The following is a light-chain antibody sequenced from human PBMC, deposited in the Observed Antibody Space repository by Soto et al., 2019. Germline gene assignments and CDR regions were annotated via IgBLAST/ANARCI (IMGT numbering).Light chain of an antibody. Sequence: QSVLTQPPSASGSPGQSVTISCTGTSSDAGGYNYVSWYQQHPGKAPTLMIYEVSKRPSGVPDRFSGSKSGNTASLPVSGLQAEDEADYYCCSYAGRVFGTGTKVTVL. CDR3: CSYAGRV. CDR2: EVS. CDR1: SSDAGGYNY. V-gene: IGLV2-8*01. J-gene: IGLJ1*01.